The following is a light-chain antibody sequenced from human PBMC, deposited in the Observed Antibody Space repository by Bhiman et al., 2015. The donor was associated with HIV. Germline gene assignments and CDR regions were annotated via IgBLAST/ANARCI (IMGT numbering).Light chain of an antibody. CDR3: QVWHSSSDHVV. CDR2: QDS. CDR1: KLGDKY. Sequence: SYELTQPPSVSVSPGQTASITCSGDKLGDKYACWYQQKPGQSPVLVIYQDSDRPSGIPERFSGSNSGNTATLTISRVEAGDEADYYCQVWHSSSDHVVFGGGTKLTVL. V-gene: IGLV3-1*01. J-gene: IGLJ2*01.